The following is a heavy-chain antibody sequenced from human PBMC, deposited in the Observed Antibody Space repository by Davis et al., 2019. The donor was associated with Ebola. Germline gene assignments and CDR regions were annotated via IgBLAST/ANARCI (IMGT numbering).Heavy chain of an antibody. CDR2: INPHNGNT. CDR3: ARLHLSTITMIVENWYFDL. V-gene: IGHV1-18*04. J-gene: IGHJ2*01. Sequence: AASVKVSCKASGYTFTSYSMHWVRQAPGQGLEWMGWINPHNGNTNYGQNVQGRVIMTSDPATTTAYMEVGSLRSDDTAVYYCARLHLSTITMIVENWYFDLWGRGTLVTVSS. CDR1: GYTFTSYS. D-gene: IGHD3-22*01.